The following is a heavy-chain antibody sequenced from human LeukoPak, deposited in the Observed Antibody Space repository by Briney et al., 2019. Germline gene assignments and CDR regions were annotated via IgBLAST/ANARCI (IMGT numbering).Heavy chain of an antibody. V-gene: IGHV3-7*03. CDR2: IKHDGSEI. CDR1: GGSISSSSYY. CDR3: ARGYCSSTSCYKNWFDP. J-gene: IGHJ5*02. Sequence: QPSETLSLTCTVSGGSISSSSYYWGWIRQPPGKGLEWVANIKHDGSEIDYMDSVKGRFTISRDNAKNSLYLQMNSLRTEDTAVYYCARGYCSSTSCYKNWFDPWGQGTLVTVSS. D-gene: IGHD2-2*02.